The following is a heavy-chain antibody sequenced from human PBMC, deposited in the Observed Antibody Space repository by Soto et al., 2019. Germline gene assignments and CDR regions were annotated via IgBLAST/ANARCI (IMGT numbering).Heavy chain of an antibody. D-gene: IGHD6-19*01. J-gene: IGHJ4*01. CDR2: ITSDETTI. V-gene: IGHV3-48*02. CDR1: GFTFGVYS. Sequence: VQLVESGGGLVQPGGSLGLSGSASGFTFGVYSMNWVRQAPGKGLEWVSYITSDETTIQYADSVKGRFTISRDNAKNSVYLQMTSLRDEDTAVYYCARSVEGHFDFWGQGILVTVSS. CDR3: ARSVEGHFDF.